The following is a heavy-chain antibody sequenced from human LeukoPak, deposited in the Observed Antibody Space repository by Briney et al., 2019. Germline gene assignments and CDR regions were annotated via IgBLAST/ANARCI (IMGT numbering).Heavy chain of an antibody. V-gene: IGHV3-23*01. J-gene: IGHJ4*02. CDR1: GFTFSSYA. Sequence: GGSLRLSWAASGFTFSSYAMSWVGQAPGKGLEWVSAISGSGGSTYYADSVKGRFTISRDNSKNTLYLQMNSLRAEDTAVYYCAKAATQWLVLRYFDYWGQGTLVTVSS. CDR3: AKAATQWLVLRYFDY. D-gene: IGHD6-19*01. CDR2: ISGSGGST.